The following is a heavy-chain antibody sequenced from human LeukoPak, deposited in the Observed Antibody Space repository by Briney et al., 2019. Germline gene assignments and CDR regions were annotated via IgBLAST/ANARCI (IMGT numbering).Heavy chain of an antibody. Sequence: GGALRLSCAASVFTFSRHGFHCGRQAPGKGLDWVTTILYDGSKEYYADAVKGRVTISRDDSKNTLYLQMTGLSVEDTAVYYCARDDCSGSSCLASWGQGTLVTVSS. CDR3: ARDDCSGSSCLAS. CDR1: VFTFSRHG. CDR2: ILYDGSKE. D-gene: IGHD2-2*01. J-gene: IGHJ5*02. V-gene: IGHV3-33*01.